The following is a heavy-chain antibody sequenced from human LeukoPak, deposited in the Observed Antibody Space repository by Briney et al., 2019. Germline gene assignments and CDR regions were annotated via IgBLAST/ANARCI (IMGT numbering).Heavy chain of an antibody. J-gene: IGHJ3*02. Sequence: GGSLRLSCAASGFTFSSYSMNWVRQAPGKGLEWVSYISSSSSTIYYADSVKGRFTISRDNAKNPLYLQMNSLRAEDTAVYYCARDWVRLRPHAFDIWGQGTMVTVSS. V-gene: IGHV3-48*01. D-gene: IGHD5-12*01. CDR2: ISSSSSTI. CDR3: ARDWVRLRPHAFDI. CDR1: GFTFSSYS.